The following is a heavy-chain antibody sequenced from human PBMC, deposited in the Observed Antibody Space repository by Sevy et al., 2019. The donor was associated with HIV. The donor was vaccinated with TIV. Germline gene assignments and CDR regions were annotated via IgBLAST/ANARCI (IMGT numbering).Heavy chain of an antibody. CDR3: TRSGYYYGFDY. Sequence: ASVKVSCKASGHTFTGYYIHWVRQAPGQGLELMGWINANSGGTNYAQKFQDRVTMTSDTSISTVYMDLSRLRSDDTAVYFCTRSGYYYGFDYWGQGTLVTVSS. CDR2: INANSGGT. V-gene: IGHV1-2*02. J-gene: IGHJ4*02. D-gene: IGHD3-22*01. CDR1: GHTFTGYY.